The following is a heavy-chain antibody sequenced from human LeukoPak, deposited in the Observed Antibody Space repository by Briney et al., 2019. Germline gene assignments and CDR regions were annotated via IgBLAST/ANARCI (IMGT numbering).Heavy chain of an antibody. CDR1: GYSFTSYW. CDR2: IYPGDSDT. V-gene: IGHV5-51*01. Sequence: GESLKISCKGSGYSFTSYWIGWVRQMPGKGLEWMGIIYPGDSDTRYSPSSQGQVTISADKSISTAYLQWSSLKASDTAMYYCARGAIDFWSGPYHGYFDYWGQGTLVTVSS. J-gene: IGHJ4*02. CDR3: ARGAIDFWSGPYHGYFDY. D-gene: IGHD3-3*01.